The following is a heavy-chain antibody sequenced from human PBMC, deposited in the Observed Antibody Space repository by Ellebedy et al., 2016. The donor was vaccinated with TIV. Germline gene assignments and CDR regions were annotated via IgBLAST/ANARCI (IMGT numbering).Heavy chain of an antibody. V-gene: IGHV3-11*01. Sequence: GESLKISXAASGFTFNDYYMSWIRQAPGKGLEWVSYISSTSSTIYYADSVKGRFTVSRDNPKNALYLQMNSLRADDTAVYYCARDPGIVPTIRADVWGQGTTVTVSS. J-gene: IGHJ6*02. CDR1: GFTFNDYY. CDR2: ISSTSSTI. CDR3: ARDPGIVPTIRADV. D-gene: IGHD5-12*01.